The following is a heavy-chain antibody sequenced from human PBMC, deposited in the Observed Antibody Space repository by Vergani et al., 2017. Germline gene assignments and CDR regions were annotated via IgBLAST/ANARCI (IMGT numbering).Heavy chain of an antibody. V-gene: IGHV3-23*01. D-gene: IGHD3-10*01. J-gene: IGHJ4*02. Sequence: EVQLLEPGGGSVQPGGSLRLTFAASEFTFINYAMNWFRQAPGKGLEWVSGISGNGVSAYYTDSVKGRFTISRDNSKNMLFLQMNNLRTEDTAIYYGAKQYFVSGNYLFDYWGQGTLVTVSS. CDR2: ISGNGVSA. CDR1: EFTFINYA. CDR3: AKQYFVSGNYLFDY.